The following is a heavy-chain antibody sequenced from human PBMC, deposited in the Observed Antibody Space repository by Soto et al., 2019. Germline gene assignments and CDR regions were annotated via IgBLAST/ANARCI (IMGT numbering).Heavy chain of an antibody. J-gene: IGHJ5*02. CDR1: GGSLSSYY. CDR2: VYFSGNT. Sequence: SETLSLTCTVSGGSLSSYYWTWIRQSPGKGLEWIGYVYFSGNTNYNPSLKSRVTISIDTSKNQFSLRLASVTAADTAFYYCGSVRPSGYVLSWGQGTLVTVS. V-gene: IGHV4-59*01. D-gene: IGHD6-25*01. CDR3: GSVRPSGYVLS.